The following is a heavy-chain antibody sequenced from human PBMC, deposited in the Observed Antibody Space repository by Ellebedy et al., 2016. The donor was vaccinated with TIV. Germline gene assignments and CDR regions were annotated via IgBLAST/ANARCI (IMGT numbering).Heavy chain of an antibody. J-gene: IGHJ5*02. CDR1: GDSISSHY. D-gene: IGHD3-22*01. V-gene: IGHV4-59*11. CDR2: ISYSGST. Sequence: SETLSLXXTVSGDSISSHYWSWIRQPPGKGLEWIGYISYSGSTNYNPSLKSRVFISVDTSKNQFSLKLSSVTAADTAVYYCARVGYFDSTGYYYPVWFDPWGQGTLVTVSS. CDR3: ARVGYFDSTGYYYPVWFDP.